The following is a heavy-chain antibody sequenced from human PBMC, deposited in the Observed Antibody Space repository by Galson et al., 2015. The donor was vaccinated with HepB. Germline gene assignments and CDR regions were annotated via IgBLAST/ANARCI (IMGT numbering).Heavy chain of an antibody. CDR3: ARDGLYYYGSGSYFDY. J-gene: IGHJ4*02. V-gene: IGHV3-30-3*01. CDR1: GFTFSSYA. D-gene: IGHD3-10*01. Sequence: SLRLSCAASGFTFSSYAMHWVRQAPGKGLEWVAVISYDGSNKYYADSVKGRFTISRDNSKNTLYLQMNSLRAEDTAVYYCARDGLYYYGSGSYFDYWGQGTLVTVSS. CDR2: ISYDGSNK.